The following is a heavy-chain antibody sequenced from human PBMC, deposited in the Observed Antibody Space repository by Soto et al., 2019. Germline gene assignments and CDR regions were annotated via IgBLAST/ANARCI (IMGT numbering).Heavy chain of an antibody. V-gene: IGHV3-23*01. D-gene: IGHD5-12*01. CDR2: ISGSGGST. Sequence: GGSLRLSCAASGFTFSSYAMSWVRQAPGKGLEWVSAISGSGGSTYYTDSVKGRFTISRDNSKNTLYLQMNSLRAEDTAVYYCATRGYSGYDYYYYYGMDVWGQGTTVTVSS. CDR1: GFTFSSYA. J-gene: IGHJ6*02. CDR3: ATRGYSGYDYYYYYGMDV.